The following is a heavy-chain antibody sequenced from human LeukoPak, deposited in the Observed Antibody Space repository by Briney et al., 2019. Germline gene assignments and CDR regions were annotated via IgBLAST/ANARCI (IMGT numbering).Heavy chain of an antibody. CDR3: ARVFLGYSYGYDAFDI. V-gene: IGHV3-21*01. CDR1: GFTFSSYS. CDR2: ISSSSSYI. J-gene: IGHJ3*02. Sequence: GGSLRLSCAASGFTFSSYSMNWVRQAPGKGLEWVSSISSSSSYIYYADSVKGRFTISRDNAKNSLYLQMNSLRAEDTAVYYCARVFLGYSYGYDAFDIWGQGTMVTVSS. D-gene: IGHD5-18*01.